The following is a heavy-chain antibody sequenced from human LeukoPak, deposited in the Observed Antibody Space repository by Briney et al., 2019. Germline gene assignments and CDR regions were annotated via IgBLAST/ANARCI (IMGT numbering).Heavy chain of an antibody. D-gene: IGHD3-22*01. CDR1: GYTFTSYD. CDR3: LVDSSGYQGYWFDP. V-gene: IGHV1-8*01. Sequence: ASVKVSCKASGYTFTSYDINWVRQATGQGLEWMGWMNPNSGNTGYAQKFQGRVTMTRNTSISTAYMELSSLRSEETAVYYCLVDSSGYQGYWFDPWGQGTLVTVSS. J-gene: IGHJ5*02. CDR2: MNPNSGNT.